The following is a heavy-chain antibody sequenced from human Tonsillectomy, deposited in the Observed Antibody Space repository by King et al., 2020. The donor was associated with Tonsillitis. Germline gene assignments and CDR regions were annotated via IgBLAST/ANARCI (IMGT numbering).Heavy chain of an antibody. Sequence: DVQLVESGGGLVQPGGCLRLSCAASRFIFSTYAMSWVLQAPGKGLEVVSAVRGRCGMTYYSDSVKGRFTISRDNSKSTLYLQMSGLRAEDTAVYYCAKSYYYDSSGYPSDAFNIWGQGTMVTVSS. J-gene: IGHJ3*02. D-gene: IGHD3-22*01. CDR1: RFIFSTYA. CDR3: AKSYYYDSSGYPSDAFNI. V-gene: IGHV3-23*04. CDR2: VRGRCGMT.